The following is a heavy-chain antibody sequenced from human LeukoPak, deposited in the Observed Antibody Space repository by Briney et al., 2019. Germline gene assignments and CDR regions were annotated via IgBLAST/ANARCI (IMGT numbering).Heavy chain of an antibody. V-gene: IGHV3-30-3*01. D-gene: IGHD3-3*01. CDR2: ISYDGSNK. J-gene: IGHJ3*02. Sequence: GGSLRLSCAASGFTFSSYAMNWVRQAPGKGLEWVAVISYDGSNKYYADSVKGRFTISRDNSKNTLYLQMNSLRAEDTAVYYCASNRYYDFWSGPIDAFDIWGQGTMVTVSS. CDR3: ASNRYYDFWSGPIDAFDI. CDR1: GFTFSSYA.